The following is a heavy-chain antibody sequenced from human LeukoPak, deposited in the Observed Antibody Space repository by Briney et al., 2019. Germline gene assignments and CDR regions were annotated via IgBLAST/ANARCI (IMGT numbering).Heavy chain of an antibody. CDR2: ISSSSSYI. J-gene: IGHJ6*02. D-gene: IGHD2-2*01. CDR1: GFTFSSYS. V-gene: IGHV3-21*01. CDR3: ARDPSDCSSTSCYDYYYYYGMDV. Sequence: GGSLRLSCAASGFTFSSYSMNWVRQAPGKGLEWVSSISSSSSYIYYADSVKGRFTISRDNAKNSLYLQMNSLRAEDTAVYYCARDPSDCSSTSCYDYYYYYGMDVWGQGTTVTVSS.